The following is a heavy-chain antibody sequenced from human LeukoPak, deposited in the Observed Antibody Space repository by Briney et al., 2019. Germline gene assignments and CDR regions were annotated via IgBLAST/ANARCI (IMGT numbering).Heavy chain of an antibody. J-gene: IGHJ6*02. Sequence: GGSLRLSCTASGFALDDYVMHWVRQAPGGGLEWVSGISRGSGNIGYADSVKGRFTISRDNDKNPLYLQMNSLTTEDTALYYCARDFCTGCNYYFYGMDVWGRGTTVTVSS. CDR3: ARDFCTGCNYYFYGMDV. D-gene: IGHD2-2*01. CDR1: GFALDDYV. CDR2: ISRGSGNI. V-gene: IGHV3-9*01.